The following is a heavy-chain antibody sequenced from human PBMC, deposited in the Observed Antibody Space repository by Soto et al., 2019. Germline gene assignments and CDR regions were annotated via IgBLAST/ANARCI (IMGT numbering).Heavy chain of an antibody. CDR3: ARHQGYCSSTSCYFYMDV. CDR1: GYSFTSYW. D-gene: IGHD2-2*01. Sequence: GESLKISCKGSGYSFTSYWIGWVRQMPGKGLEWMGIIYPGDSDTRYSPSFQGQVTISADKSISTAYLQWSSLKASDTAMYYCARHQGYCSSTSCYFYMDVWGKGTTVTVSS. V-gene: IGHV5-51*01. CDR2: IYPGDSDT. J-gene: IGHJ6*03.